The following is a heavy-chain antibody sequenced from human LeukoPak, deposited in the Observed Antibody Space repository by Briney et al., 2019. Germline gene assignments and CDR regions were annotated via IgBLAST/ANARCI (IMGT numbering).Heavy chain of an antibody. Sequence: GGSLRLSCAASGFTVSNNYMSWVRQAPGKGLDWVSIIYRGGSTYYADSVKDRFTISRDNSKNTVYLQMNSLRAEDTALYYCAKRSRTVTTIDSWGRGTLVTVSS. D-gene: IGHD4-11*01. J-gene: IGHJ4*02. CDR3: AKRSRTVTTIDS. CDR1: GFTVSNNY. CDR2: IYRGGST. V-gene: IGHV3-66*04.